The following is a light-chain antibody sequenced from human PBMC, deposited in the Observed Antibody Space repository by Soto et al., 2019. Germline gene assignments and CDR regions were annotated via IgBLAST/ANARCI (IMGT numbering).Light chain of an antibody. CDR2: IAS. V-gene: IGKV1-39*01. CDR3: QQTYTVPPT. Sequence: DIQMTQSPSSLSASVGDRVTITCRASQGISTLLNWYQLKPGKAPTLLIYIASDLQGGVPSRFSGSGSGTEFSLTIDTLQPDDVATYYCQQTYTVPPTFGQGTRLEVK. J-gene: IGKJ5*01. CDR1: QGISTL.